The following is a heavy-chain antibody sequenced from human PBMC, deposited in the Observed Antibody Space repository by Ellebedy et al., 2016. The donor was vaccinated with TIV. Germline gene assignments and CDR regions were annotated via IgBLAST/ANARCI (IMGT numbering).Heavy chain of an antibody. V-gene: IGHV3-23*01. Sequence: GESLKISXAASGFTFSSYAMSWVRQAPGKGLEWVSAISGSGDSTYYADSVKGWFTISRDNSKNTLYLQMNSLRAEDTAVYYCAKGPTTRYYYMDVWGKGTTVTVSS. CDR3: AKGPTTRYYYMDV. CDR2: ISGSGDST. D-gene: IGHD1-26*01. CDR1: GFTFSSYA. J-gene: IGHJ6*03.